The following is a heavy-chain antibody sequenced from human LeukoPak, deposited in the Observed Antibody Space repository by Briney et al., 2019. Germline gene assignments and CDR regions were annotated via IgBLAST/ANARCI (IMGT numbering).Heavy chain of an antibody. Sequence: GGSLRLSCAASGFTFSSSWMNWVRQAPGKGLEWVANIKQDGSEKYYVDSVKGRFTISRDDAKNSLYLQMNTLRAEDTAVYYCASLDYWGQGTLVTVSS. V-gene: IGHV3-7*01. CDR2: IKQDGSEK. CDR1: GFTFSSSW. J-gene: IGHJ4*02. CDR3: ASLDY.